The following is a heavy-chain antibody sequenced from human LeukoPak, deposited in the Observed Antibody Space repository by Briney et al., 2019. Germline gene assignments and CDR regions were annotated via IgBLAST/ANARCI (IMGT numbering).Heavy chain of an antibody. D-gene: IGHD6-13*01. Sequence: SVKVSCKASGGTFSSYAISWVRQAPGQGLEWMGGIIPIFGTANYAQKFQGRVTITADESTSTAYMELSSLRSEDTAVYYCARDNVAAAGKDYYYYMDVWGKGTTVTVSS. CDR1: GGTFSSYA. V-gene: IGHV1-69*13. CDR2: IIPIFGTA. CDR3: ARDNVAAAGKDYYYYMDV. J-gene: IGHJ6*03.